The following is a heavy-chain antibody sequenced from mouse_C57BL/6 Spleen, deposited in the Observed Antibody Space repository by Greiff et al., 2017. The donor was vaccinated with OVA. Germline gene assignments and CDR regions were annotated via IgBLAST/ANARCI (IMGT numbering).Heavy chain of an antibody. Sequence: EVQGVESGEGLVKPGGSLKLSCAASGFTFSSYAMSWVRQTPEKRLEWVAYISSGGDYIYYADTVKGRFTISRDNARNTLYLQMSSLKSEDTAMNYCTRDRDYDGDAMDYWGQGTSVTVSS. CDR3: TRDRDYDGDAMDY. J-gene: IGHJ4*01. CDR1: GFTFSSYA. D-gene: IGHD2-4*01. V-gene: IGHV5-9-1*02. CDR2: ISSGGDYI.